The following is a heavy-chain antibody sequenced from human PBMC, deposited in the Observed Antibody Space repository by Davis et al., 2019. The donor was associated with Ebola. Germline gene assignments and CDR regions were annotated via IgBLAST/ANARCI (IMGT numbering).Heavy chain of an antibody. V-gene: IGHV3-21*01. CDR3: ARTTFLDY. Sequence: GGSLRLSCAASGFTFSTYSMSWVRQAPGKGLEWVSSISSDSDYIYYADSAKGRFTISRDNSKNTLYLQMNSLRAEDTAVYYCARTTFLDYWGQGTLVTVSS. J-gene: IGHJ4*02. CDR1: GFTFSTYS. D-gene: IGHD2/OR15-2a*01. CDR2: ISSDSDYI.